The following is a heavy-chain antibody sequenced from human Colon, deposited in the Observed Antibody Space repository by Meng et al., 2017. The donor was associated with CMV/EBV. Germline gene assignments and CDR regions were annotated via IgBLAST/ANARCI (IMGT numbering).Heavy chain of an antibody. CDR3: ARVAGPFFGVIVYDS. CDR1: AGPLSGLY. V-gene: IGHV4-34*01. CDR2: INPSGRP. J-gene: IGHJ4*02. Sequence: TDLLRTSGSDLCKWGGSAGPLSGLYRAWLRPSPGKGVEWLWEINPSGRPYYNQSFTSPAAVSVDTSKNQFSLRVTSVTAADSSLYYCARVAGPFFGVIVYDSWGQGTLVTVSS. D-gene: IGHD3-3*01.